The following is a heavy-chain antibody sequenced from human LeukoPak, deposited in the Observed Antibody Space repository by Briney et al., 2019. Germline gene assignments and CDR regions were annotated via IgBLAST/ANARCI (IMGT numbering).Heavy chain of an antibody. CDR1: GGSISSSRYY. Sequence: SETLSLTCTVSGGSISSSRYYWGWIRQPPGKGLEWIGSIYYSGSTYYNPSLKSRVTISVDTSKNQFSLKLSSVTAADTAVYYCARVGGSFYFDYWGQGTLVTISS. CDR2: IYYSGST. V-gene: IGHV4-39*01. D-gene: IGHD1-26*01. J-gene: IGHJ4*02. CDR3: ARVGGSFYFDY.